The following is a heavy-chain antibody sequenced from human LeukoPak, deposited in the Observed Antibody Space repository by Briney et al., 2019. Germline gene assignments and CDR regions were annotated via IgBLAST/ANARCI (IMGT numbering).Heavy chain of an antibody. V-gene: IGHV4-61*02. CDR2: IYTSGTT. D-gene: IGHD6-19*01. Sequence: SQTLSLTCTGSGGSISSGRYYWTWIRQPAGKGLEWIGRIYTSGTTNYNPSLKSRVNISIDTSKNQFSLKLTSVTAADTAVYYCARASGWYSDFDYWGQGTLVTVSS. J-gene: IGHJ4*02. CDR3: ARASGWYSDFDY. CDR1: GGSISSGRYY.